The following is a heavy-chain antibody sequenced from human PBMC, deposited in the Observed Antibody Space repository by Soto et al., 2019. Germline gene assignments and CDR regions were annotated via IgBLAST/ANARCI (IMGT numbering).Heavy chain of an antibody. V-gene: IGHV3-23*01. CDR3: AKVGSSWYSHFDY. Sequence: EVQLLESGGGLVQPGGSLRLSCAASGVTFSSYAMNWVRQTPGKGLGWVSIIRGGGGSAYYAESVKGRFSISRDNSKNTLYLQMNSLRAEDTAVYYCAKVGSSWYSHFDYWGQGTLVTVSS. CDR1: GVTFSSYA. J-gene: IGHJ4*02. D-gene: IGHD6-13*01. CDR2: IRGGGGSA.